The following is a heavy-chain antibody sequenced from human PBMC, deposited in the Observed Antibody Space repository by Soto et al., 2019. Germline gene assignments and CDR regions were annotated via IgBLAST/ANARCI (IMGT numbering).Heavy chain of an antibody. CDR3: ARDWGYYDSSGYCDY. V-gene: IGHV1-18*01. J-gene: IGHJ4*02. CDR2: ISAYNGNT. CDR1: CYTFTSYG. Sequence: SVEVSFKASCYTFTSYGISWVREAPGQGLEWMGWISAYNGNTNYAQKLQGRVTMTTDTSTSTAYMELRSLRSDDTAVYYCARDWGYYDSSGYCDYWGQGTLVTVSS. D-gene: IGHD3-22*01.